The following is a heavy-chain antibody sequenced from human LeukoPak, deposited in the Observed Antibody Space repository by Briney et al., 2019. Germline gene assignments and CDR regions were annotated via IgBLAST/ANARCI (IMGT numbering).Heavy chain of an antibody. V-gene: IGHV3-74*01. CDR1: GFTFSSYW. CDR3: ARGLGDFPYYYYYMDV. D-gene: IGHD3-3*01. Sequence: GGSLRLSCAASGFTFSSYWMHWVRQAPGKGLVWVSRINTDGSSTSYADSVKGRFTISRDNAKNTLYLQMSSLRAEDTAVFYCARGLGDFPYYYYYMDVWGKGTTVTVSS. J-gene: IGHJ6*03. CDR2: INTDGSST.